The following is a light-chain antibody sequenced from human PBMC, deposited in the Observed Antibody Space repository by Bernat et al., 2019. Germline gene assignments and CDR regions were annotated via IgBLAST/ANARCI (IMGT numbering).Light chain of an antibody. CDR2: DVS. Sequence: QSALTRPRSVSGSPGQSVTISCTGTSSDVGGYKYVSWYQQHPGKAPKLMIYDVSKRPSGVPDRFSGSKSGNTASLTISGLQAEDEADYYCCSYAGSYTYVFATGTKVTVL. CDR3: CSYAGSYTYV. J-gene: IGLJ1*01. CDR1: SSDVGGYKY. V-gene: IGLV2-11*01.